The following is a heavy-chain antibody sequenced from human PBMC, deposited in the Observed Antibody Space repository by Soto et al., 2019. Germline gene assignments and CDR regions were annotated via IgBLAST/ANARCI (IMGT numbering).Heavy chain of an antibody. CDR1: GLNFSGSA. CDR3: PTERDY. J-gene: IGHJ4*02. Sequence: EVQLVESGGGLVQIGGSLKLSCATSGLNFSGSAMHWARQASGKGLEWVGRIRSRPHNYATTYAASVEGRFTISRDDSKNTVYLQMNGLKTADTAMYSCPTERDYWGRGTLVTVSS. V-gene: IGHV3-73*02. CDR2: IRSRPHNYAT.